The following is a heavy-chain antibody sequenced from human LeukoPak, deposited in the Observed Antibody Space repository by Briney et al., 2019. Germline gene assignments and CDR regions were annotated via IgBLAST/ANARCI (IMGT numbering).Heavy chain of an antibody. J-gene: IGHJ4*02. CDR2: IKQDGSEK. D-gene: IGHD6-19*01. Sequence: GGSLRLSCAASGFSFSTYWMSWVRQAPGKGLEWVANIKQDGSEKYYVDSEKGRFTISRDNAKNSLYLQMNSLRVEDTAVYYCARAWSYSTGWYNYWGQGTLVTVSS. CDR1: GFSFSTYW. CDR3: ARAWSYSTGWYNY. V-gene: IGHV3-7*04.